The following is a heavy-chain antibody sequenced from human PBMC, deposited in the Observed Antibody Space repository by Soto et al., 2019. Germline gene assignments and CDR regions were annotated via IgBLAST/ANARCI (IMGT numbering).Heavy chain of an antibody. CDR2: ISWNSGSI. V-gene: IGHV3-9*01. CDR1: GFTFDDYA. D-gene: IGHD6-13*01. CDR3: AKDQVAAAGTNFYYGMDX. J-gene: IGHJ6*02. Sequence: GGSLRLSFAASGFTFDDYAMHWVRQAPGKGLEWVSGISWNSGSIGYADSVKGRFTISRDNAKNSLYLQMNSLRAEDTALYYCAKDQVAAAGTNFYYGMDXWGQVTTFTVS.